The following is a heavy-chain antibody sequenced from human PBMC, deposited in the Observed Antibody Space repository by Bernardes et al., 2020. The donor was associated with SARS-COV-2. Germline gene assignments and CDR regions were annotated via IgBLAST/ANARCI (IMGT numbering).Heavy chain of an antibody. CDR2: IYSTGDT. CDR3: ARDASGGRSFHI. V-gene: IGHV4-61*01. D-gene: IGHD2-15*01. CDR1: GGSVSTSSFY. J-gene: IGHJ3*02. Sequence: ETLSLTCSVSGGSVSTSSFYWSWIRQPPGKGLEWIGYIYSTGDTMYNPSLKSRVTISVDRSKNQLSLKLASVTAADTARYYCARDASGGRSFHIWGQGTMVAVSS.